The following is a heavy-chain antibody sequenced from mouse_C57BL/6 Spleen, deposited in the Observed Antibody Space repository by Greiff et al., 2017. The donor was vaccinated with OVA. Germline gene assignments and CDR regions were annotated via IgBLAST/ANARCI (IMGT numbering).Heavy chain of an antibody. Sequence: QVQLQQSGAELVKPGASVKLSCKASGYTFTSYWMHWVKQRPGQGLEWIGMIHPNSGSTNYNEKFKSKATLTVDKSSSTAYMQLSSLTSEDSAVYYCARGALGSCFDYWGQGTTLTVSS. D-gene: IGHD3-1*01. CDR1: GYTFTSYW. J-gene: IGHJ2*01. CDR2: IHPNSGST. CDR3: ARGALGSCFDY. V-gene: IGHV1-64*01.